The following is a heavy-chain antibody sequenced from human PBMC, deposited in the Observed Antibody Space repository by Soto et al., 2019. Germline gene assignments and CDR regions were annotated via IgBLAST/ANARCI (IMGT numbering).Heavy chain of an antibody. V-gene: IGHV1-18*01. J-gene: IGHJ4*02. CDR3: VRDLDGSGSYYTDY. D-gene: IGHD3-10*01. CDR1: CYMFINYG. Sequence: ASVKVSCKASCYMFINYGISWVRQAPGQGLEWMGWISVYNGKTNYAQNPQGRVTMTTDTSTSTAYMELRSLRSDDTAVYYCVRDLDGSGSYYTDYWGLGTLVTVSS. CDR2: ISVYNGKT.